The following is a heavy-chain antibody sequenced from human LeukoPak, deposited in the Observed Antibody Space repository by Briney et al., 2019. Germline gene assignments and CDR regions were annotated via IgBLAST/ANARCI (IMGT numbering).Heavy chain of an antibody. V-gene: IGHV3-23*01. Sequence: GGSLRLSCAASGFTFSNYAMSWVRQAPGKGLEWVSAISGSGGSTYYADSVKGRFTISRDNSKNTLYLQMNSLRAEDTAVYYCAKNSGSYDLHYWDQGTLVTVSS. CDR2: ISGSGGST. CDR3: AKNSGSYDLHY. J-gene: IGHJ4*02. D-gene: IGHD1-26*01. CDR1: GFTFSNYA.